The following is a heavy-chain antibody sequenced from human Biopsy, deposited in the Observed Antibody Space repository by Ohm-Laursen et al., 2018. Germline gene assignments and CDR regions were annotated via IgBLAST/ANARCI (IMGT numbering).Heavy chain of an antibody. D-gene: IGHD5-18*01. CDR1: GDSINNYY. Sequence: SETLSLTCTVSGDSINNYYWSWIRQPAGKGLEWIGRIYTSGSPNYNLSLKSRVTISVDTSKNQFSLKLSSVTAADTAVYFCARGSSYGYDFDYWGQGTLVAVSS. V-gene: IGHV4-4*07. CDR2: IYTSGSP. CDR3: ARGSSYGYDFDY. J-gene: IGHJ4*02.